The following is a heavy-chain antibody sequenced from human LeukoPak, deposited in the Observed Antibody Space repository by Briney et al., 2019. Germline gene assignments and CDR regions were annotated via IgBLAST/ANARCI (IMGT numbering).Heavy chain of an antibody. Sequence: GGSLRLSCAASGFTFSSYAMIWVRQAPGKGLEWVSLISDSGTSTYYPDSVKGRFTISRDNSKNTLYLQMNSLRAEDTAVYYCARGGAVKCITILGVAPPDYWGQGTLVTVSS. CDR3: ARGGAVKCITILGVAPPDY. CDR2: ISDSGTST. D-gene: IGHD3-3*01. CDR1: GFTFSSYA. V-gene: IGHV3-23*01. J-gene: IGHJ4*02.